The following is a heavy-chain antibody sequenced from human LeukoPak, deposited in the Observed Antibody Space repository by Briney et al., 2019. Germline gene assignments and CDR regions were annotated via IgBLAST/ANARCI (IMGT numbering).Heavy chain of an antibody. Sequence: ASVKVSCKASGYTFTAYYLHWVRRAPGQGIEWMGRINPNSGGTNYSQMFQGRVTITADESTSTAYMELSSLRSEDTAVYYCARGGYYYDSSGYSHLPDYWGQGTLVTVSA. D-gene: IGHD3-22*01. CDR1: GYTFTAYY. CDR3: ARGGYYYDSSGYSHLPDY. V-gene: IGHV1-2*06. J-gene: IGHJ4*02. CDR2: INPNSGGT.